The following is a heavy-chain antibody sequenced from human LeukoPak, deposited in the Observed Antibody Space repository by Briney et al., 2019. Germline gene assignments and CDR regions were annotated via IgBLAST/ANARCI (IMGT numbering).Heavy chain of an antibody. CDR3: AKGDDSSGYYIFDY. Sequence: GSLRLSCAASGFTFSGYAMSWVRQAPGKGLEWVSAISGSGGSTYYADSVKGRFTISRDNSKNTLYLQMNSLRAEDTAVYYCAKGDDSSGYYIFDYWGQGTLVTVSS. CDR2: ISGSGGST. J-gene: IGHJ4*02. CDR1: GFTFSGYA. V-gene: IGHV3-23*01. D-gene: IGHD3-22*01.